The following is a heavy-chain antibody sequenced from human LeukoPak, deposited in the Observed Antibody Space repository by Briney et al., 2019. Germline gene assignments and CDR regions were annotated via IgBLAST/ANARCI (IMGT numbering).Heavy chain of an antibody. J-gene: IGHJ3*02. CDR3: ARVLTYYDFWSGQQGGAFDI. CDR2: INPSGGST. V-gene: IGHV1-46*01. Sequence: ASVKVSCKVSGYTLTELSIHWVRQAPGQGLEWMGIINPSGGSTSYAQKFQGRVTMTRDTSTSTVYMELSSLRSEDTAVYYCARVLTYYDFWSGQQGGAFDIWGQGTMVTVSS. CDR1: GYTLTELS. D-gene: IGHD3-3*01.